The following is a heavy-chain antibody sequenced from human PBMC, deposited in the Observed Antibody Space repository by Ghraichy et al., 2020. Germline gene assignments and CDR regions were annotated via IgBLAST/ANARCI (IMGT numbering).Heavy chain of an antibody. CDR2: INHSGST. V-gene: IGHV4-34*01. J-gene: IGHJ6*04. CDR1: GGSFSGYY. D-gene: IGHD6-19*01. Sequence: SQTLSLTCAVYGGSFSGYYWSWIRQPPGKGLEWIGEINHSGSTNYNPSLKSRVTISVDTSKNQFSLKLSSVTAADTTVYYCARVMYSSGWYGRDVWGKGTTVTVSS. CDR3: ARVMYSSGWYGRDV.